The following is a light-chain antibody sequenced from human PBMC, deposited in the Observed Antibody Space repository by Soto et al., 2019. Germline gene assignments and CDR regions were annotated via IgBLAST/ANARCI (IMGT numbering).Light chain of an antibody. J-gene: IGLJ1*01. CDR1: SSNIGRNT. V-gene: IGLV1-44*01. CDR3: EAWDDSLNGRV. CDR2: SNT. Sequence: QSAVTQPPSESGTPGQSVSISCSGGSSNIGRNTVNWYQQVPGTAPKLLIYSNTQRPSGVPDRLSGSKSGTSASLAISGLQSEDEADYYCEAWDDSLNGRVFGTGTKVTVL.